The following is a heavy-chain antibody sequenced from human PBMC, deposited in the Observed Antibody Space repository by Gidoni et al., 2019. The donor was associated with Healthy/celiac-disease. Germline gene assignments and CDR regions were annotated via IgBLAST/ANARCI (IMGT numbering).Heavy chain of an antibody. Sequence: EVQLVESGGGLVKPGGSLRLSCAASGFTFSNAWMSWVRQAPGKGLGWVGRIKSKTDGGTTNYAATVKGRFTISRDDSKNTLYLQMNSLKTEDTAVYYCTTELGDYVVFWGQGTLVTVSS. V-gene: IGHV3-15*01. CDR2: IKSKTDGGTT. D-gene: IGHD4-17*01. J-gene: IGHJ4*02. CDR3: TTELGDYVVF. CDR1: GFTFSNAW.